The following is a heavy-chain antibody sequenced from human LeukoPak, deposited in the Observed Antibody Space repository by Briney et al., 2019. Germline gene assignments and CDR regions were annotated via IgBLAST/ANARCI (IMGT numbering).Heavy chain of an antibody. CDR3: ARDYYYYDSSGYYYLDAFDI. J-gene: IGHJ3*02. CDR2: IYYSGST. CDR1: GGSISSYY. V-gene: IGHV4-59*01. Sequence: SETLSLTCTVSGGSISSYYWSWIRQPQGKGREWVGNIYYSGSTNYNPSLKSRVTISVDTSKNQFSLKLSSLTAADTAVYYCARDYYYYDSSGYYYLDAFDIWGQGTMVTVSS. D-gene: IGHD3-22*01.